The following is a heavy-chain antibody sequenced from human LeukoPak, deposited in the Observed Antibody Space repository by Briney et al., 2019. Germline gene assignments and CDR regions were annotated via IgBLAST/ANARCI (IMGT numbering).Heavy chain of an antibody. CDR2: IYNSGST. D-gene: IGHD3-10*01. CDR3: ARDRELGY. J-gene: IGHJ4*02. V-gene: IGHV4-59*01. Sequence: SETLSLTCSVSGDSISIYYWSWIRQPPGKGLEWIGYIYNSGSTHYNPSLKSRVTISVDTSKNQFSLRLTSVTAADTAVYYCARDRELGYWGQGTLVTVSS. CDR1: GDSISIYY.